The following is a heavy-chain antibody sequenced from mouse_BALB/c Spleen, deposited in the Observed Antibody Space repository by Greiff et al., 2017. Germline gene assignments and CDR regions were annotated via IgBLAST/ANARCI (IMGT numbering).Heavy chain of an antibody. D-gene: IGHD2-14*01. V-gene: IGHV5-17*02. J-gene: IGHJ2*01. CDR3: ARGYDGTGDY. CDR1: GFTFSSFG. Sequence: EVKVEESGGGLVQPGGSRKLSCAASGFTFSSFGMHWVRQAPEKGLEWVAYISSGSSTIYYADTVKGRFTISRDNPKNTLFLQMTSLRSEDTAMYYCARGYDGTGDYWGQGTTLTVSS. CDR2: ISSGSSTI.